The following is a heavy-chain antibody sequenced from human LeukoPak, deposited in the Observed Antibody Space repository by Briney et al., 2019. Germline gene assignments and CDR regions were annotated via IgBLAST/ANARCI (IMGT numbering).Heavy chain of an antibody. CDR2: IDPNSGGT. Sequence: GASVKVSCKASGYTFTDYYIHWVRQAPGQGLEWMGWIDPNSGGTSYSQKFQGRVTMTRDTSISTAYMEVSRLKSDDTAVYYCARRAVYYYYGMDVWGQGRSVTVSS. D-gene: IGHD6-25*01. CDR3: ARRAVYYYYGMDV. J-gene: IGHJ6*02. CDR1: GYTFTDYY. V-gene: IGHV1-2*02.